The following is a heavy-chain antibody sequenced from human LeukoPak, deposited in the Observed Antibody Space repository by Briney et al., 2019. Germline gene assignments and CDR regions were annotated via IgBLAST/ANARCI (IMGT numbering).Heavy chain of an antibody. CDR3: GREGLYFPSGGFIGTDY. V-gene: IGHV1-2*02. D-gene: IGHD3-16*02. CDR1: GYTFTGYY. Sequence: GASVKVSCKTSGYTFTGYYLHWVRQAPGQGLEWLGWISPNSGDANYAQKFQGRVTMTRDTSISTAYMELSSLRSDDTAVYYCGREGLYFPSGGFIGTDYWGQGTLVTVSS. CDR2: ISPNSGDA. J-gene: IGHJ4*02.